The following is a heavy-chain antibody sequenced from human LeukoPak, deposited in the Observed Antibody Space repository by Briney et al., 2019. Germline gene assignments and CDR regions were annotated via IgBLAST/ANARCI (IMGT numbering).Heavy chain of an antibody. V-gene: IGHV4-59*12. J-gene: IGHJ4*02. CDR2: IHYSGST. CDR3: ARSPRITGTRPAKVNLVDY. CDR1: GGSISSYY. D-gene: IGHD1-7*01. Sequence: SETLSLTCTVSGGSISSYYWSWIRQPPGKGLEWIGYIHYSGSTNYNPSLKSRVTISVDTSKNQFSLKLSSVTAADTAVYYCARSPRITGTRPAKVNLVDYWGQGTLVTVSS.